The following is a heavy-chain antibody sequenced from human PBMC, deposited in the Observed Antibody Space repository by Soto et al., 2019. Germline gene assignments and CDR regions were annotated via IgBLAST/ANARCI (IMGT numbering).Heavy chain of an antibody. D-gene: IGHD6-13*01. V-gene: IGHV3-23*01. Sequence: GGSLRLSCAASGFTFSSYAMTWVRQAPGKGLEWVSSISGSGDRTYYADSVKGRFTISRDNSKNTLYLQMNSLTPGDTVVYYCAKCLTASGTCYHDYWGQGSLVTVS. CDR2: ISGSGDRT. CDR1: GFTFSSYA. CDR3: AKCLTASGTCYHDY. J-gene: IGHJ4*02.